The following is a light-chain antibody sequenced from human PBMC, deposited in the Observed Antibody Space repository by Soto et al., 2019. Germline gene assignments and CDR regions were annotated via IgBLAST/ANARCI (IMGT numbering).Light chain of an antibody. Sequence: IVMTQSPATLSVSPGERATLSCRASQSVSSNLAWYQQKPGQAPRPLIYGASTRATGIPARFSRSGSGTEFTRTISSLQSEDFAVYYCQQYNNWPRGTFGQGTKVEIK. CDR3: QQYNNWPRGT. V-gene: IGKV3-15*01. CDR2: GAS. CDR1: QSVSSN. J-gene: IGKJ1*01.